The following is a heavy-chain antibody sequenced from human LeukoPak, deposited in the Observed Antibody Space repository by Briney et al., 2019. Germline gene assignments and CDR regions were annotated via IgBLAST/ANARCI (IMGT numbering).Heavy chain of an antibody. CDR2: IYHSGST. V-gene: IGHV4-38-2*02. CDR3: ARDYGREDWFDP. CDR1: GYSISSGYY. D-gene: IGHD4-17*01. J-gene: IGHJ5*02. Sequence: SETLSLTCTVSGYSISSGYYWGWIRQPPGKGLEWIGSIYHSGSTYYNPSLKSRVTISVDTSKNQFSLKLSSVTAADTAVYYCARDYGREDWFDPWGQGTLVTVSS.